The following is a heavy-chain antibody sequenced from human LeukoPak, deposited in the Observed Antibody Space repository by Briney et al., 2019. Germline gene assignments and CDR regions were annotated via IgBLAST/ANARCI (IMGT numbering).Heavy chain of an antibody. V-gene: IGHV6-1*01. D-gene: IGHD2-15*01. J-gene: IGHJ6*02. Sequence: SQTLSLTCAISGDSVSSNSAAWNWIRQSPSRGLEWLGRTYYRSKWYNDYAVSVKSRITINPDTSKNQFSLQLNSVTPEDTAVYYCARAQVVAATPYYYYYYGMDVWGLGTTVTVSS. CDR3: ARAQVVAATPYYYYYYGMDV. CDR2: TYYRSKWYN. CDR1: GDSVSSNSAA.